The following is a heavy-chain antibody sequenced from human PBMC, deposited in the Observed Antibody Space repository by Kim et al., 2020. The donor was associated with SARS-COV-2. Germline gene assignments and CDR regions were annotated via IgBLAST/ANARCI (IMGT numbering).Heavy chain of an antibody. V-gene: IGHV3-30-3*01. CDR3: ARDGGRSGRWAAPYYFDY. D-gene: IGHD1-26*01. J-gene: IGHJ4*02. CDR1: GFTFSSYA. Sequence: GGSLRLSCAASGFTFSSYAMHWVRQAPGKGLEWVAVISYDGSNKYYADSVKGRFTISRDNSKNTLYLQMNSLRAEDTAVYYCARDGGRSGRWAAPYYFDYWGQGTLVTVSS. CDR2: ISYDGSNK.